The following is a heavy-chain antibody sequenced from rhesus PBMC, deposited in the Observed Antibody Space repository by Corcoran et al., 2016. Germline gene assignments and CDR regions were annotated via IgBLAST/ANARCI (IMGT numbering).Heavy chain of an antibody. V-gene: IGHV4-76*01. CDR1: GGSINSGYD. D-gene: IGHD6-37*01. CDR3: ARGLGAVGYFEF. J-gene: IGHJ1*01. CDR2: IYGSRGHT. Sequence: QVQLQESGPGVVKPSETLSLTCAVSGGSINSGYDWSWIRQPPGKGLEWIGYIYGSRGHTSYNPSLTYRVTISKDASKNQFALKLSSVTAADTAVYFCARGLGAVGYFEFWGQGALVTVSS.